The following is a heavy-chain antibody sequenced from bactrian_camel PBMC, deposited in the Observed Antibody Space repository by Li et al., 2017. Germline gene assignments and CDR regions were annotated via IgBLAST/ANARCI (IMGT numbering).Heavy chain of an antibody. CDR2: IDSEDYT. V-gene: IGHV3S26*01. Sequence: VQLVESGGALVQAGGSLRLSCAASGFTYTRYCMGWFHQAPGKEREGVAVIDSEDYTSYADSVKGRFTVSLDSAANALNLQMNSLKPEDTAKYYCAADRSLVCFDRGYDWHYYGQGTQVTVS. CDR1: GFTYTRYC. D-gene: IGHD1*01. CDR3: AADRSLVCFDRGYDWHY. J-gene: IGHJ4*01.